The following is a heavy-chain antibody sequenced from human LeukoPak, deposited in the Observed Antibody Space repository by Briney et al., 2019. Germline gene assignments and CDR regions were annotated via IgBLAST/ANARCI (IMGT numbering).Heavy chain of an antibody. CDR3: ARRDDILTGYYGQLVAFDI. D-gene: IGHD3-9*01. CDR2: IYYSGST. V-gene: IGHV4-39*01. Sequence: PSETLSLTCTVSGGSISSSSYYWGWIRQPPGKGLEWIGSIYYSGSTYYNPSLKSRVTISVDTSKNQFSLKLSSVTAADTAVYYCARRDDILTGYYGQLVAFDIWGQGTMVTVSS. J-gene: IGHJ3*02. CDR1: GGSISSSSYY.